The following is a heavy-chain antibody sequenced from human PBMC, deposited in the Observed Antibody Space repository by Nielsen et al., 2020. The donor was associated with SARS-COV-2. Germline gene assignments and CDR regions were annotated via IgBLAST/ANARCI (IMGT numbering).Heavy chain of an antibody. CDR3: AKVSDSSGSDY. D-gene: IGHD3-22*01. J-gene: IGHJ4*02. CDR1: GFTFDDYA. V-gene: IGHV3-9*01. CDR2: ISWNSGSI. Sequence: SLKISCAASGFTFDDYAMHWVRQAPGKGLEWVSGISWNSGSIGYADSVKGRFTISRDNAKNSLYLQINSLRAEDTALYYCAKVSDSSGSDYWGQGTLVTVSS.